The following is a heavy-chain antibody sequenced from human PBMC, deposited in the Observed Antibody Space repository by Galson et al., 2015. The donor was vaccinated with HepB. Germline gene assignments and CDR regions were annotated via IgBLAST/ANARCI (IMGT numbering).Heavy chain of an antibody. CDR1: GGSFSDYY. J-gene: IGHJ6*02. V-gene: IGHV4-34*01. Sequence: ETLSLTCAVYGGSFSDYYWSWIRQPPEKGLEWIGEVHYSGATNYNPSLKSRVVISADTSKNQFSLKLSSVTAADTAVYYCARGRPGAVPGSEYYYGMDVWGQGTTVTVSS. D-gene: IGHD6-25*01. CDR2: VHYSGAT. CDR3: ARGRPGAVPGSEYYYGMDV.